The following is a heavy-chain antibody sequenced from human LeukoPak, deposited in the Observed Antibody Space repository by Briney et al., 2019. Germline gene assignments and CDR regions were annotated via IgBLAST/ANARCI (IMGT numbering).Heavy chain of an antibody. Sequence: GESLKISCKGSGYSFTSYWIGWVRQMPGKGLEWMGIIYPGDSDTRYSPSFQGQVTISADKSISTAYLQWSSLKASDTAMYYCARPRSYYYDSSGYYYDDAFDIWGQGTMVTVSS. V-gene: IGHV5-51*01. J-gene: IGHJ3*02. D-gene: IGHD3-22*01. CDR2: IYPGDSDT. CDR3: ARPRSYYYDSSGYYYDDAFDI. CDR1: GYSFTSYW.